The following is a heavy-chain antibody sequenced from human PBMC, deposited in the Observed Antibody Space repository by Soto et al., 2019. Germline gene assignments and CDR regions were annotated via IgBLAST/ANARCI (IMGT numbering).Heavy chain of an antibody. CDR2: ISAYNGNT. D-gene: IGHD6-19*01. CDR1: GYTFTSYG. V-gene: IGHV1-18*01. J-gene: IGHJ4*02. CDR3: ARSENQWLVRGYFYY. Sequence: ASVKVSSKASGYTFTSYGISWVRQAPGQGLEWMGWISAYNGNTNYAQKLQGRVTMTTDTSTSTAYMELRSLRSDDTAVYYCARSENQWLVRGYFYYWGQGTLVTFSS.